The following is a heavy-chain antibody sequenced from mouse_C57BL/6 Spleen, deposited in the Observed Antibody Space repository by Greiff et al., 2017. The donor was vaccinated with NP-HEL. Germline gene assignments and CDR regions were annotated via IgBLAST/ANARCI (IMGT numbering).Heavy chain of an antibody. D-gene: IGHD2-4*01. CDR3: AMGYDYHFDY. CDR1: GYAFSSSW. V-gene: IGHV1-82*01. J-gene: IGHJ2*01. Sequence: QVQLQQSGPELVKPGDSVKISCKASGYAFSSSWMNWVKQRPGKGLEWIGRIYPGDGDTNYNGKFKGKATLTADKSSSTAYMQLSSLTSEDSAVYFCAMGYDYHFDYWGQGTTLTVSS. CDR2: IYPGDGDT.